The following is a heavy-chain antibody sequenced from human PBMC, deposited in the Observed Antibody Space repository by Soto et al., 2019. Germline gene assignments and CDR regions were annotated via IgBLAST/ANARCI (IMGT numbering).Heavy chain of an antibody. CDR3: AKAIGIAVAGPYYFDY. Sequence: SETLSLTCTVSGGSISSTSHFLGWVRQPPGKGLEWIGSISYSGSTYFNASLKSRVTISVDTSKNHFSLKLTPVTAADTAVYYCAKAIGIAVAGPYYFDYWGQGTLVTVSS. J-gene: IGHJ4*02. CDR2: ISYSGST. D-gene: IGHD6-19*01. V-gene: IGHV4-39*02. CDR1: GGSISSTSHF.